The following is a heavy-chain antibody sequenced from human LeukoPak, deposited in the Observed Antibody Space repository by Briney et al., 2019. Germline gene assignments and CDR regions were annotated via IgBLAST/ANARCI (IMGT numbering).Heavy chain of an antibody. D-gene: IGHD3-10*01. J-gene: IGHJ4*02. CDR1: GFSFSYYG. Sequence: GGSLRLSCAASGFSFSYYGMNWVRQAPGKGLEWISYISLSSSSIYYADSVKGRFTISRDNAKNSLYLQMNSLRAEDTALYYCARSVYGSGSYYIDYWGQGTLVTVSS. V-gene: IGHV3-48*01. CDR3: ARSVYGSGSYYIDY. CDR2: ISLSSSSI.